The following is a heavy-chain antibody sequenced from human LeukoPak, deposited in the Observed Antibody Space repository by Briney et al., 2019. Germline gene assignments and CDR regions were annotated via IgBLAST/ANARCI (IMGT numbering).Heavy chain of an antibody. CDR3: ARGRWERPKHLDS. D-gene: IGHD1-26*01. CDR1: GYSFTGYY. J-gene: IGHJ4*02. CDR2: INPDSGVI. Sequence: ASVKVSCKASGYSFTGYYMHWVRQAPGQGLEWMGWINPDSGVIDYAQKFQGSVTLTRGTSISTAYMELSRLRSDDTAVYYCARGRWERPKHLDSWGQGTLVTVSS. V-gene: IGHV1-2*02.